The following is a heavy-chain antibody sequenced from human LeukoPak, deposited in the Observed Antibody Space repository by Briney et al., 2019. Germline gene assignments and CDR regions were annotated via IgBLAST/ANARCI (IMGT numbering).Heavy chain of an antibody. V-gene: IGHV1-18*01. CDR1: GYTFTSYG. CDR3: ARRARSILAADFDY. Sequence: GASVKVSCKASGYTFTSYGISWVRQAPGQGLVWMGWISAYNGNTNYAQKLQGRVTMTTDTSTSTAHMELRSLRSDDTAVYYCARRARSILAADFDYWGQGTLVTVSS. CDR2: ISAYNGNT. D-gene: IGHD2-15*01. J-gene: IGHJ4*02.